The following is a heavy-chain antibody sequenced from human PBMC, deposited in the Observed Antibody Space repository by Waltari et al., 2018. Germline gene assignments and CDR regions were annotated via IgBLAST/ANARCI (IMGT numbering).Heavy chain of an antibody. Sequence: QVQLVESGGGVVQPGRSLRLSCAASGITFSDSAMHWVRQPPGRGLEWVSVIWNDGSYQYYADSVKGRFTISRDNSKNTLYLQMNSLRVEDTGVYYCAKANGSGGFLVDFWGQGTLVTVSS. CDR1: GITFSDSA. D-gene: IGHD3-10*01. CDR3: AKANGSGGFLVDF. V-gene: IGHV3-33*03. CDR2: IWNDGSYQ. J-gene: IGHJ4*02.